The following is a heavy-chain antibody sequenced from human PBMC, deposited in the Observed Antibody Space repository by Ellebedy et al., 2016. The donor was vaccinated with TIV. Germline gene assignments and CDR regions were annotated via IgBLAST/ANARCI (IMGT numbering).Heavy chain of an antibody. V-gene: IGHV1-8*02. Sequence: ASVKVSCKASGYTFTSYAMHWVRQAPGQRLEWMGWMNPNSGNTGYAQKFQGRVTMTRNTSISTAYMELSSLRSEDTAVYYCARVSFMWQWLVRRRGYFDYWGQGTLVTVSS. CDR3: ARVSFMWQWLVRRRGYFDY. J-gene: IGHJ4*02. D-gene: IGHD6-19*01. CDR1: GYTFTSYA. CDR2: MNPNSGNT.